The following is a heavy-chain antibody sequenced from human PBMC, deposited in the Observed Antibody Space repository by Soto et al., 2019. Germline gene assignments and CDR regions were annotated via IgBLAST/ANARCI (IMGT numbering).Heavy chain of an antibody. CDR2: IYPGDSDT. CDR1: GNSFTNYW. CDR3: ARHSLATQPGDY. Sequence: GESLKISCKGSGNSFTNYWIAWVRQRPGKGLDWMGIIYPGDSDTRYSPSFQGQVTISVDNSIDTAYLEWTTLRASDSAMYYCARHSLATQPGDYWGQGTRVTVSS. D-gene: IGHD5-12*01. V-gene: IGHV5-51*01. J-gene: IGHJ4*02.